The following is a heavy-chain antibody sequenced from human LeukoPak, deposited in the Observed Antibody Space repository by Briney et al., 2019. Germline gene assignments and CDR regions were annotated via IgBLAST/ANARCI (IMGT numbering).Heavy chain of an antibody. V-gene: IGHV3-23*01. Sequence: GGSLRLSCAASGFTFSSYAMSWVRQAPGKGLEWVSAISGSGGSTYYADSVKGRFTISRDNSKNTLYLQMNSLRAGDMAAYYCAKEGRWLQAFDYWGQGTLVTVSS. CDR2: ISGSGGST. CDR1: GFTFSSYA. D-gene: IGHD5-12*01. J-gene: IGHJ4*02. CDR3: AKEGRWLQAFDY.